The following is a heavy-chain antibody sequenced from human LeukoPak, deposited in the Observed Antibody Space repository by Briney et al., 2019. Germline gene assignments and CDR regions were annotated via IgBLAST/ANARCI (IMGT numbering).Heavy chain of an antibody. CDR1: GFTFSSYW. CDR3: TRDER. CDR2: IKKDGTEK. J-gene: IGHJ4*02. V-gene: IGHV3-7*05. D-gene: IGHD1-1*01. Sequence: PGGSLRLSCVGSGFTFSSYWMGWVRQAPGKGPGWVANIKKDGTEKHYVDSVKGRFAISRDNSKNSLYLQMNSLRADDTAMYFCTRDERWGQGTLVTVSS.